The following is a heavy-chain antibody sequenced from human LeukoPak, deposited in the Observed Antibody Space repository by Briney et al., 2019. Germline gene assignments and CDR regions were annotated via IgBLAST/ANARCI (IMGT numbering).Heavy chain of an antibody. Sequence: GGSLRLSCAASGFTFTNYPMTWVRQAPGKGLEWVSVIGASGADTYYSDSVKGRFTVSRDNSQNTLFLHMSSLRAEDTAVYFCARRPRDTSGYYLGAFHDWGQGTTVTVSS. CDR3: ARRPRDTSGYYLGAFHD. J-gene: IGHJ3*01. V-gene: IGHV3-23*01. CDR1: GFTFTNYP. D-gene: IGHD3-22*01. CDR2: IGASGADT.